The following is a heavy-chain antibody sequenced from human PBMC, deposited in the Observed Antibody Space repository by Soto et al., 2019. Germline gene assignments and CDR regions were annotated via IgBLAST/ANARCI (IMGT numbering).Heavy chain of an antibody. CDR1: GFMFSHDW. J-gene: IGHJ6*02. CDR2: IISGGSRV. Sequence: GGSLRLSCAASGFMFSHDWMNWVRQGPGKGLEWIARIISGGSRVTYADSVEGRFTITRDNAKNMLFLEMHSLTVEDTAVYYCARERTSKGGLDVWGQGTTVTVSS. CDR3: ARERTSKGGLDV. V-gene: IGHV3-74*01.